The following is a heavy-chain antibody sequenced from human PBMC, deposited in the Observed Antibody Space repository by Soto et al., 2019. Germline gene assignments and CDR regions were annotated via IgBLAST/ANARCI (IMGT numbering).Heavy chain of an antibody. D-gene: IGHD1-26*01. CDR1: GGSINNYY. J-gene: IGHJ4*02. CDR2: IYYSGST. V-gene: IGHV4-59*01. CDR3: ARRYGGNFDY. Sequence: QVQLQESGPGLVKPSETLSLTCTVSGGSINNYYWSWIRQPPGKGLKWIGYIYYSGSTNYNPPLKRRVTISVDTSKNQFSLMLSSVTAADTAVYYCARRYGGNFDYWGQRTLVTVSS.